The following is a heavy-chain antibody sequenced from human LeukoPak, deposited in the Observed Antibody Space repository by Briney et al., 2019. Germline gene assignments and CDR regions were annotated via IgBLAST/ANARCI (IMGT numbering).Heavy chain of an antibody. V-gene: IGHV3-33*01. CDR1: GFTFSSYG. CDR3: ATAQWLGAFDI. D-gene: IGHD6-19*01. Sequence: GGSLRLSCAASGFTFSSYGMHWVRQAPGKGLEWVAVIWYDGSNKYYADSVKGRFTISRDNSKNALYLQMNSLRAEDTAVYYCATAQWLGAFDIWGQGTMVTVSS. CDR2: IWYDGSNK. J-gene: IGHJ3*02.